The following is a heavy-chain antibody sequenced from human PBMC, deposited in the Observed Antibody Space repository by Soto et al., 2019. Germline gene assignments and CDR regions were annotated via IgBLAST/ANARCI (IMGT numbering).Heavy chain of an antibody. V-gene: IGHV3-74*01. D-gene: IGHD1-1*01. CDR1: GFAFSSYW. CDR3: ARDLSGDTTPYFDL. CDR2: IYNDGSRT. J-gene: IGHJ4*02. Sequence: LRLSCAASGFAFSSYWMHWVRQIPGKGPVWVSRIYNDGSRTGYADFVKGRFTISRDNAKNTLYLQMSSLTVEDTAVYYCARDLSGDTTPYFDLWGPGTLVTVSS.